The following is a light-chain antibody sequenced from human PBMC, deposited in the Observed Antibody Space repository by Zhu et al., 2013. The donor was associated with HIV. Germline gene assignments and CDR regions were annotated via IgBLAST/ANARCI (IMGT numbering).Light chain of an antibody. CDR1: QSVLSNSNNKNY. Sequence: DIVMTQSPDSLAVSLGERATINCKSSQSVLSNSNNKNYLAWYQQKPGQPPKLLFYWASTRESGVPDRFSGSGSGTDFTLTISSLQAEDVAVYYCQQYYSTPPTFGQGTKVEIK. CDR3: QQYYSTPPT. V-gene: IGKV4-1*01. CDR2: WAS. J-gene: IGKJ1*01.